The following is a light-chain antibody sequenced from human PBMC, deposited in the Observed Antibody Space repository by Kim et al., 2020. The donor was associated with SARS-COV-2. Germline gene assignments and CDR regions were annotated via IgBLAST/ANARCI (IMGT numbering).Light chain of an antibody. J-gene: IGLJ1*01. Sequence: ALGQTVRITCQGDSLSTYYASWYQQKPGQAPLLVIFDKDNRAPGIPDRFSGSSSGNTASLTITGAQAEDEADYYCNSRDSSGDLFVFGTGTQVTVL. CDR1: SLSTYY. CDR2: DKD. V-gene: IGLV3-19*01. CDR3: NSRDSSGDLFV.